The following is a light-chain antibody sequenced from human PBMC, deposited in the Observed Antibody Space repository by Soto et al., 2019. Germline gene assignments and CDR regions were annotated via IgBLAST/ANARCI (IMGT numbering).Light chain of an antibody. CDR2: AAS. Sequence: DIPMTQSPASLTASLGDRATITCRASHSISSWLALYQKKPGKAPKLLLRAASSLESGVPTRFSGSGSGTDFTLTISRLQPDDFANYYCQQYNIYWTFGQGTKVDIK. V-gene: IGKV1-5*01. J-gene: IGKJ1*01. CDR1: HSISSW. CDR3: QQYNIYWT.